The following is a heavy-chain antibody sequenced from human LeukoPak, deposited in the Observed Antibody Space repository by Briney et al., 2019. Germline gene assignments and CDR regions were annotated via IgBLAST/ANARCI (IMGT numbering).Heavy chain of an antibody. J-gene: IGHJ4*02. CDR3: AKDRGGTNFDY. V-gene: IGHV3-30*02. CDR2: IWYDGTNK. CDR1: GFTFSNYG. D-gene: IGHD1-1*01. Sequence: GGSLRLSCAASGFTFSNYGMHWVRQAPGKGLEWVAFIWYDGTNKYYADSVKGRFTISGDNSKNTLSLQMNSLRAEDTAVFYCAKDRGGTNFDYWGQGTLVTVSS.